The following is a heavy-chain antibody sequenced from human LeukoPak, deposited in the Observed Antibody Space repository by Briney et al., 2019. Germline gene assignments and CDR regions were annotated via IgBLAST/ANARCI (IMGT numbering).Heavy chain of an antibody. CDR1: GGSFSSYY. J-gene: IGHJ5*02. CDR2: IYYSGST. Sequence: SETLSLTCTVSGGSFSSYYWSWIRQPPGKGLEWIGYIYYSGSTNYNPSLKSRVTISLDTSKNQFSLKLSSVTAADTAVYYCARAFPYYDFWSGYSNWFDPWGQGTLVTVSS. D-gene: IGHD3-3*01. CDR3: ARAFPYYDFWSGYSNWFDP. V-gene: IGHV4-59*12.